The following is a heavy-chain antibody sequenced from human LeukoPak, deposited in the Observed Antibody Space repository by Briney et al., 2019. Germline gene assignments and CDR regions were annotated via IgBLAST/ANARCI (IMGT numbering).Heavy chain of an antibody. CDR1: GFTFSTYW. J-gene: IGHJ4*02. CDR2: IQQDGSEK. V-gene: IGHV3-7*03. Sequence: GGSLRLSCAASGFTFSTYWMSWVRQAPGKGLEWVANIQQDGSEKYYVDSVKGRFTISRDNAKNSLYLQMNSLRAEDTALYYCAKDLIAVAGYYFDYWGQGTLVTVSS. CDR3: AKDLIAVAGYYFDY. D-gene: IGHD6-19*01.